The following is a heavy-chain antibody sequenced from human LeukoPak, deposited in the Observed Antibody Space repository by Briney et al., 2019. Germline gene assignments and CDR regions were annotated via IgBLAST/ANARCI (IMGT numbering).Heavy chain of an antibody. CDR2: IVVGSGNT. Sequence: VASVKVSCKASGFTFTSSAIQWVRQARGQRLEWIGWIVVGSGNTNYAQKFQERVTITRDMSTSTAYMELSSLRAEDTAVYYCAKLPNTIAVAGPHFDYWGQGTLVTVSS. V-gene: IGHV1-58*02. CDR3: AKLPNTIAVAGPHFDY. D-gene: IGHD6-19*01. J-gene: IGHJ4*02. CDR1: GFTFTSSA.